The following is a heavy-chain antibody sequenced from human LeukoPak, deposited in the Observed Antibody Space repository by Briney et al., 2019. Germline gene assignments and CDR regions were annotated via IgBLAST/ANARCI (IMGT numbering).Heavy chain of an antibody. J-gene: IGHJ4*02. V-gene: IGHV4-31*01. CDR1: GGSISSGGYY. D-gene: IGHD3-9*01. CDR3: ARGRKVLRYFDWPPDY. Sequence: PSQTLSLTCTVSGGSISSGGYYWSWIRQHPGKGLEWIGYIYYSGSTYYNPSLKSPVTISVDTSKNQFSLKLSSVTAADTAVYYCARGRKVLRYFDWPPDYWGQGTLVTVSS. CDR2: IYYSGST.